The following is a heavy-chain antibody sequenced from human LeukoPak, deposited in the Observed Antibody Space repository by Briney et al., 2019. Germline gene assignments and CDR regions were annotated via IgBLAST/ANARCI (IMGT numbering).Heavy chain of an antibody. J-gene: IGHJ4*02. Sequence: SQTLSLTCTVSGGSIRSGSYYWSWIRQPAGKGLERIGRIYTSGSTNYNPSLKSRVTISVDTSKNQFSLKLSSVTAADTAVYYCARAPLSHWSGFDYWGQGTLVTVSS. D-gene: IGHD3-3*01. CDR2: IYTSGST. CDR1: GGSIRSGSYY. V-gene: IGHV4-61*02. CDR3: ARAPLSHWSGFDY.